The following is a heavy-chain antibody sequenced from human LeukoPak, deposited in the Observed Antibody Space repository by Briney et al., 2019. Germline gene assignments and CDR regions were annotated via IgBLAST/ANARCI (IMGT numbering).Heavy chain of an antibody. J-gene: IGHJ2*01. Sequence: SETLSLTCAVYGGSFSGHYWHWFRQPPGKGLEWIGAIHTSVGTDYNPSFKSRVAMSGDTSKNQFSLKLRPVTAADTAVYYCAGHFYFDLWGLGTLVTVSS. CDR2: IHTSVGT. CDR3: AGHFYFDL. CDR1: GGSFSGHY. V-gene: IGHV4-34*01.